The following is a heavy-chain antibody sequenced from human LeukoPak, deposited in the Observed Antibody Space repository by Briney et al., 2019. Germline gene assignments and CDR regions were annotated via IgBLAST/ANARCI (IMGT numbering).Heavy chain of an antibody. D-gene: IGHD3-10*01. Sequence: VASVKVSCKASGYTFTSYAMHWVRQAPGQRLEWMGWINAGNGNTKYSQKFQGRVTITRDTSASTAYMELSSLRSEDTAVYYCARELGVLLWFGELFPFDIWGQGTMVTVSS. J-gene: IGHJ3*02. CDR3: ARELGVLLWFGELFPFDI. CDR1: GYTFTSYA. CDR2: INAGNGNT. V-gene: IGHV1-3*01.